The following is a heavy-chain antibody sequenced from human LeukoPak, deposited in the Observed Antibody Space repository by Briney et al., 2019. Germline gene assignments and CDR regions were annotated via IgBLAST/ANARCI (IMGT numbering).Heavy chain of an antibody. D-gene: IGHD3-22*01. Sequence: GGSLRLSCAASGFSFRTYAMTWVRQAPAKGLEWVSSISGSGATTYNADPLKGRFTISRDNSENTLYLQMNSLRAEDTAVYYCVKESTSSGYYYAPDYWGQGTLVTVS. J-gene: IGHJ4*02. CDR1: GFSFRTYA. CDR3: VKESTSSGYYYAPDY. CDR2: ISGSGATT. V-gene: IGHV3-23*01.